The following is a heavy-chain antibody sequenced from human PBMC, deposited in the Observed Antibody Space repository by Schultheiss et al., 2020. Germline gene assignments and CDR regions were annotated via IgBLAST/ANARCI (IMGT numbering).Heavy chain of an antibody. D-gene: IGHD2-2*01. CDR3: AREYCSSTSCPKNWFDP. Sequence: SETLSLTCTVSGGSVSSGSYYWSWVRQPPGKGLEWIGYIYSSGSTNYNPSLKSRVTISVDTSKNQFSLKLSSVTAADTAVYYCAREYCSSTSCPKNWFDPWGQGTLVTVSS. V-gene: IGHV4-61*01. CDR1: GGSVSSGSYY. J-gene: IGHJ5*02. CDR2: IYSSGST.